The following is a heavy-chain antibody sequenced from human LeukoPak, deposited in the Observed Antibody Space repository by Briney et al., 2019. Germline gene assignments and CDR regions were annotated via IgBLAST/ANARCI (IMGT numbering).Heavy chain of an antibody. CDR2: ISGSGVST. J-gene: IGHJ4*02. D-gene: IGHD3-22*01. Sequence: GGSLRLSCAASGFTFSGYGMNWVRQAPGKGLEWVSTISGSGVSTYYADSVKGRFTISRDNSKNTLYLQMNSLRAEDTAVYYCAKVKGSGSYFFDYWGQGILVTVSS. V-gene: IGHV3-23*01. CDR3: AKVKGSGSYFFDY. CDR1: GFTFSGYG.